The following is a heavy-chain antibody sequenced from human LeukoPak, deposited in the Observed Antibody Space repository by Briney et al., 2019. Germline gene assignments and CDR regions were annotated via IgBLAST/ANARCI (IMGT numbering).Heavy chain of an antibody. Sequence: ASVKVSCKASGYTFTSYGISWVRQAPGQGLEWMGWISAYNGNTNYAQKLQGRVTMTTDTSTSTAYMELRSLRSDDTAVYYCARDLADISTQHNSYGMDVWGQGTTVTVSS. CDR1: GYTFTSYG. V-gene: IGHV1-18*01. CDR3: ARDLADISTQHNSYGMDV. D-gene: IGHD3-9*01. CDR2: ISAYNGNT. J-gene: IGHJ6*02.